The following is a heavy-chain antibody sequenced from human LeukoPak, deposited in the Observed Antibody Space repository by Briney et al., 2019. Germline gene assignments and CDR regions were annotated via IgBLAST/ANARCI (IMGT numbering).Heavy chain of an antibody. J-gene: IGHJ4*02. V-gene: IGHV3-30*14. CDR3: ARSVDYGDYSGY. CDR2: ISYDGSNK. D-gene: IGHD4-17*01. CDR1: GFTFSSYA. Sequence: GGSLRLSCAASGFTFSSYAMHWVRQAPGKGLEWVAVISYDGSNKYYADSVKGRFTISRDNSKNTLYLQMNSLRAEDTAVYYCARSVDYGDYSGYWGQGTLVAVSS.